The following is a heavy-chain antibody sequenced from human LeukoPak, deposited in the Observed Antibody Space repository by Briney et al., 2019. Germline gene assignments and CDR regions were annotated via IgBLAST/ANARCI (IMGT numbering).Heavy chain of an antibody. CDR1: GYTFTGYY. Sequence: GASVKVSCKASGYTFTGYYIHWVRQAPGQGLEWMGWINPNSGGTNYAQKFQGRVSMTRDTSISTAYMELNRLRSDDTAVYYCAREAVTGRKSDYWGQGTLVTVSS. CDR2: INPNSGGT. J-gene: IGHJ4*02. CDR3: AREAVTGRKSDY. D-gene: IGHD6-19*01. V-gene: IGHV1-2*02.